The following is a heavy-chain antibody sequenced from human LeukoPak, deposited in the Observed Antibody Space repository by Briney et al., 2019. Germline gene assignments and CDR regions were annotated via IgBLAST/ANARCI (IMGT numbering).Heavy chain of an antibody. V-gene: IGHV3-23*01. J-gene: IGHJ4*02. CDR3: ATYRQVLLPFES. Sequence: GGSLRLSCAASGFTFSTFAMIWVRQPPGKGLEWVSSIFPSGGGIHDADSVRGRFTISGDNSKSTLSLQMNSLRAEDTAIYYCATYRQVLLPFESWGQGTLVTASS. CDR1: GFTFSTFA. D-gene: IGHD2-8*02. CDR2: IFPSGGGI.